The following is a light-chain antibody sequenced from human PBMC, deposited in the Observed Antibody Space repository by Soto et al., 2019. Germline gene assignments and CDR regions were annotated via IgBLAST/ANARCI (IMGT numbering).Light chain of an antibody. CDR3: QQYGSSRA. Sequence: PGERATLSCRATQTVTSNYLAWYQQKPGQAPRLLIFAASTRATGVPGRFSGSGSGTDFTLTISRLEPEDFAVYYCQQYGSSRAFGQGTKVEIK. CDR1: QTVTSNY. V-gene: IGKV3-20*01. CDR2: AAS. J-gene: IGKJ1*01.